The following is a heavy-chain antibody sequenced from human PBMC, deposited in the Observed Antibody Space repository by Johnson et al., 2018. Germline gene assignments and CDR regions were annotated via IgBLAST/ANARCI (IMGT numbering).Heavy chain of an antibody. CDR1: GGTFSSYT. CDR2: IIHLLGIA. V-gene: IGHV1-69*04. Sequence: QVQLVQSGAEVKKPGSSVMVSCKASGGTFSSYTISWVRQAPGQGLEWMGRIIHLLGIANYAQKFQGRVTITADKSTSTAYRELSSLRSEDPAVYYCARGGGITGTAFDIWGQGTMVTVSS. D-gene: IGHD1-20*01. J-gene: IGHJ3*02. CDR3: ARGGGITGTAFDI.